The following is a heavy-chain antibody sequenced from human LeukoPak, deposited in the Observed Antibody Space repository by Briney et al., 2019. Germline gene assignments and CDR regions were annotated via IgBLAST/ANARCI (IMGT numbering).Heavy chain of an antibody. Sequence: GRSLRLSCAASGFTFSSYAMHWVRQAPGKGLEWVAVISYDGSNEYYADSVKGRFTISRDNSKNTLYLQMNSLRAEDTAVYYCARDYDSSGYYPTPVDYWGQGTLVTVSS. J-gene: IGHJ4*02. CDR3: ARDYDSSGYYPTPVDY. CDR2: ISYDGSNE. D-gene: IGHD3-22*01. V-gene: IGHV3-30*04. CDR1: GFTFSSYA.